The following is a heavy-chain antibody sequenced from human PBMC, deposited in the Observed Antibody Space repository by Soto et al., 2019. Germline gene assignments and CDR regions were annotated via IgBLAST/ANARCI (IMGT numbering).Heavy chain of an antibody. CDR2: IYTSGST. V-gene: IGHV4-4*07. J-gene: IGHJ4*02. Sequence: QVQLQESGPGLVKPSETLSLTCTVSXGXXXXXXXXXXRQXXGKGXEWIGRIYTSGSTNYNPSLKSLLTMSVDTSKNQFSXXXXAVTXAXXXVXXXXXXXXXXXXXXXDXWGQGTLVTVSS. CDR1: XGXXXXXX. CDR3: XXXXXXXXXXXXDX.